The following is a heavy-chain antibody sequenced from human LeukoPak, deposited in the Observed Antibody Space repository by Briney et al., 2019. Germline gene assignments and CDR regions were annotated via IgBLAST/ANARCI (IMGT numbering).Heavy chain of an antibody. CDR1: GFTFSSYS. J-gene: IGHJ1*01. CDR2: ISSSSSTI. CDR3: ARDPHGWYSKYFQH. D-gene: IGHD6-19*01. Sequence: GGSLRLSCAASGFTFSSYSMNWVRQAPGKGLEWVSYISSSSSTIYYADSVKGRFTISRDNAKNSLYLQMNSLRAEDTAVYYCARDPHGWYSKYFQHWGQGTLVTVSS. V-gene: IGHV3-48*04.